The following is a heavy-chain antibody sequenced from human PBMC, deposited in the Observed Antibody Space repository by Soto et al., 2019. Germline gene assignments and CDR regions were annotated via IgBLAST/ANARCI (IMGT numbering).Heavy chain of an antibody. D-gene: IGHD4-4*01. CDR3: ARQFNYICDF. Sequence: GESLKISCSAAGFTLDGAWIGWVRQMPGKGLEWMGIIKFGDSDIRYSPSFRGQVTISADAAVNTAYLQGDSLKASDPAMYYCARQFNYICDFRGQVNLIAVSS. J-gene: IGHJ4*02. CDR2: IKFGDSDI. V-gene: IGHV5-51*01. CDR1: GFTLDGAW.